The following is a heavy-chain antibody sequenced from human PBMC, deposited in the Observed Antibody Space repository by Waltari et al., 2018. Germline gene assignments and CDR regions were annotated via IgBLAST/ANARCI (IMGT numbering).Heavy chain of an antibody. V-gene: IGHV4-59*01. CDR2: IYYSGST. Sequence: QVQLQESGPGLVKPSETLSLTCTVSGGSISSYYWSWIRQPPGKGLEWIGYIYYSGSTNYIPSHKSRVTISVDTSKNQFPLKLSSVTAADTAVYYCASIAAAEEFDYWGQGTLVTVSS. J-gene: IGHJ4*02. CDR1: GGSISSYY. CDR3: ASIAAAEEFDY. D-gene: IGHD6-13*01.